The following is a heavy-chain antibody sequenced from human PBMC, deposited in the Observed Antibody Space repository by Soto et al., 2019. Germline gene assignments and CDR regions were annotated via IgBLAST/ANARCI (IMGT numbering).Heavy chain of an antibody. J-gene: IGHJ4*02. Sequence: QVQLQESGPGLVKPSETLSLTCTVSGGSISSYYWSWIRQPAGKGLERIGYIYSSGSTNYNPSLKARTTTTVDTPQNQHSLKLSYVTATNTAVYYCASGRGYSYGSFDYWGQGTLVTVSS. CDR1: GGSISSYY. D-gene: IGHD5-18*01. CDR3: ASGRGYSYGSFDY. CDR2: IYSSGST. V-gene: IGHV4-59*01.